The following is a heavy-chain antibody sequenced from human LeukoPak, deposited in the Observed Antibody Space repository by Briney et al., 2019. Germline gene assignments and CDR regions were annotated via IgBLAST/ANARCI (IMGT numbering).Heavy chain of an antibody. CDR1: GYTFTNYG. CDR3: ARDLDQYSGRFGGFGHDF. V-gene: IGHV1-18*01. D-gene: IGHD1-26*01. CDR2: ISACNGNT. J-gene: IGHJ4*02. Sequence: ASVEVSCKASGYTFTNYGINWVRQAPGQGLEWMGSISACNGNTNYAQKLQGRVTMTTDTSTSTAYMELRSLRSDDTAVYYCARDLDQYSGRFGGFGHDFWGQGTLVTVSS.